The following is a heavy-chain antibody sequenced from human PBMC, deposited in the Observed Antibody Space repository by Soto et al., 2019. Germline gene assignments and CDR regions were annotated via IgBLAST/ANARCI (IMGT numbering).Heavy chain of an antibody. CDR3: ARDPAP. CDR1: GGSISTGGYY. CDR2: LYNSATK. V-gene: IGHV4-31*03. J-gene: IGHJ5*02. Sequence: QVQLQESGPGLVKPSQTLSLTCTVSGGSISTGGYYWSWIRQHPGKGLEWIGYLYNSATKYYNPSLKGRVTISVDTSKNQFSLKLSSVTVADTAVSYCARDPAPWGQGALVTVSS.